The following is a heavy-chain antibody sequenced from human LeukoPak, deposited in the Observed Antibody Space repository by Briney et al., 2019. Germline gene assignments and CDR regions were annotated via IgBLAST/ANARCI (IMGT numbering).Heavy chain of an antibody. V-gene: IGHV7-4-1*02. D-gene: IGHD5-18*01. CDR3: ATARGTAMVSGYYYYYMDV. J-gene: IGHJ6*03. CDR2: INTNTGNP. Sequence: ASVKVSCKASGYTFTSYAMNWVRQAPGQGLEWMGWINTNTGNPTYAQGFTGRFVFSLDTSVSTAYLQISSLKAEDTAVYYCATARGTAMVSGYYYYYMDVWGKGTTVTVSS. CDR1: GYTFTSYA.